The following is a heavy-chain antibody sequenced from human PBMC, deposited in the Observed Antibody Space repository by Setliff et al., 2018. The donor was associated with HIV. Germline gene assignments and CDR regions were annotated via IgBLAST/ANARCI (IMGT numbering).Heavy chain of an antibody. D-gene: IGHD3-22*01. CDR1: GGSISSHY. CDR3: ATIRAYYYDSSGQEYFQH. J-gene: IGHJ1*01. CDR2: IYTSGST. V-gene: IGHV4-4*08. Sequence: PSETLSLTCTVSGGSISSHYWSWIRQPPGKGLEWIGYIYTSGSTNYNPSLKSRVTIFVNTSKNQLSLKLSSVTAADTAVYYCATIRAYYYDSSGQEYFQHWGHGSLVTVSS.